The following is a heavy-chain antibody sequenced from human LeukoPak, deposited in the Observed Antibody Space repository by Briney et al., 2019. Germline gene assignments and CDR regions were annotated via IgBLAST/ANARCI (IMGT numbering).Heavy chain of an antibody. V-gene: IGHV1-2*02. CDR1: RYTFTGDY. Sequence: ASVTVSCKDSRYTFTGDYLCWVRQAPGQGLEWMGWINPNSGGTNYAQKFQGRVTMTRDTSISTAYMELSRLRSDDTAVYYCARDKNTAIPYWGQGTLVTVSS. CDR2: INPNSGGT. J-gene: IGHJ4*02. D-gene: IGHD5-18*01. CDR3: ARDKNTAIPY.